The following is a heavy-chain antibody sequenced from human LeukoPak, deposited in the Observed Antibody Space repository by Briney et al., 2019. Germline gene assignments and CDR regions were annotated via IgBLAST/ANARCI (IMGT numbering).Heavy chain of an antibody. D-gene: IGHD3-22*01. V-gene: IGHV4-59*01. CDR1: GASISSYY. J-gene: IGHJ4*02. CDR2: IYYSGSI. Sequence: SETLSLICTVSGASISSYYWSWIRQPPGKGLEWIGDIYYSGSIKYNPSLKSRVTMSVDTSKNQFSLKLSSVTAADTAVYYCARENPSGYYNRPIDYWGQGTLVTVSS. CDR3: ARENPSGYYNRPIDY.